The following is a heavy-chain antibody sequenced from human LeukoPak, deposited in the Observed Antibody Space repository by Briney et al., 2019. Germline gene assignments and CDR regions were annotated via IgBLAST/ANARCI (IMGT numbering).Heavy chain of an antibody. CDR3: SSSGVEEWQGLHF. Sequence: ASVKVSCKVSGYTLSELSMHWVRQSPGKGLEWMGGFDVAETDTIYAQKFQGRVTMTEDTSTDTAYMGLNSLSSEDTAVYYCSSSGVEEWQGLHFWGQGTLVTVSS. CDR1: GYTLSELS. V-gene: IGHV1-24*01. D-gene: IGHD3-3*01. J-gene: IGHJ4*02. CDR2: FDVAETDT.